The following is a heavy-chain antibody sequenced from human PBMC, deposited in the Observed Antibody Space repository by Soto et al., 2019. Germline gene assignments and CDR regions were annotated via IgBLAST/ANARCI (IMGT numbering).Heavy chain of an antibody. J-gene: IGHJ5*02. D-gene: IGHD6-19*01. CDR3: ARGGGQWLRHWFDP. CDR1: GYTFTSYA. CDR2: INAGNGNT. V-gene: IGHV1-3*01. Sequence: ASVKVSCKASGYTFTSYAMHWVRQAPGQRLKWMGWINAGNGNTKYSQKFQGRVTITRDTSASTAYMELSSLRSEDTAVYYCARGGGQWLRHWFDPWGLGTLVTVSS.